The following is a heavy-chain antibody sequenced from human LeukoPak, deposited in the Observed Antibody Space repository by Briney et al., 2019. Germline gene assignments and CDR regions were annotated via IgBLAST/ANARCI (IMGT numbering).Heavy chain of an antibody. CDR2: ISGSGGST. CDR1: GFTFSSYA. Sequence: GGSLRLSCAASGFTFSSYAMSLVRQAPGKGLEWVSAISGSGGSTYYADSVKGRFTISRDNSKNTLYLQMNSLRAEDTAVYYCAKDPRAQYYFDYWGQGTLVTVSS. J-gene: IGHJ4*02. CDR3: AKDPRAQYYFDY. V-gene: IGHV3-23*01.